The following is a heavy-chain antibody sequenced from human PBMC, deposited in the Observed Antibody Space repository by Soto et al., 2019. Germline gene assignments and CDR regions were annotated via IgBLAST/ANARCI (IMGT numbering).Heavy chain of an antibody. CDR3: ARHLDSLSVAVAGTYYVMDV. CDR2: INPSGCST. V-gene: IGHV1-46*01. CDR1: GYTFTSYY. Sequence: QVQLVQSGAEVKKPGASVKVSCKASGYTFTSYYMHWVRQAPGQGLAWMGIINPSGCSTSYAQKFQGRVTMTRDTSTSIVYMELSSLRCEDTAVYYCARHLDSLSVAVAGTYYVMDVWGQGTTVTVSS. J-gene: IGHJ6*02. D-gene: IGHD6-19*01.